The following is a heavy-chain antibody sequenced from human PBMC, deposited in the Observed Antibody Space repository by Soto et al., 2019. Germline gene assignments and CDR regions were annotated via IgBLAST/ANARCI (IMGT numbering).Heavy chain of an antibody. Sequence: SETLSLTCTVSGGSMNSSSYSWGWIRQPPGKGLEWIANMYFSGFYSGSTSYNPSLKSRVTISVDTSKNQFSLQVSSVTAADTAVYYCARVFDIVNFGFCLDYWGQGTLVTVSS. D-gene: IGHD3-9*01. V-gene: IGHV4-39*01. CDR1: GGSMNSSSYS. J-gene: IGHJ4*02. CDR2: MYFSGFYSGST. CDR3: ARVFDIVNFGFCLDY.